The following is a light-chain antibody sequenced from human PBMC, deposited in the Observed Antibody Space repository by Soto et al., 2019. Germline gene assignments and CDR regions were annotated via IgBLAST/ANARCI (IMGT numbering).Light chain of an antibody. V-gene: IGKV3-20*01. J-gene: IGKJ1*01. Sequence: EIVLTQSPGTLSLPPGERAVLSCRASQSINNNYLAWYQRKPGRAPRLLIYGASSRATDIRHRFVGSGSGTDFNLTITSLEPDDFAVYFCQQYGSSPPTFGQGPKV. CDR3: QQYGSSPPT. CDR2: GAS. CDR1: QSINNNY.